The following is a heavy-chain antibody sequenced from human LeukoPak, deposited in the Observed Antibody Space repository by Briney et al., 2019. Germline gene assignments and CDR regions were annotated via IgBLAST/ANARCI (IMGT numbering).Heavy chain of an antibody. V-gene: IGHV3-23*01. D-gene: IGHD5-12*01. CDR3: AKVRGDHAHLHYDFDY. CDR2: ITGSGSGA. J-gene: IGHJ4*02. Sequence: GGSLRLSCTASGFTFSSHAKTWVRQAAGKGLQWVSSITGSGSGAYYADSVKGRVTISRDNSKNTLFLQMDSLRAEDTAMYYCAKVRGDHAHLHYDFDYWGQGTLVTVSS. CDR1: GFTFSSHA.